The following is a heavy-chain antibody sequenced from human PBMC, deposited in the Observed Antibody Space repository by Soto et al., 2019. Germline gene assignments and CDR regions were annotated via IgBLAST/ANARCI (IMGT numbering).Heavy chain of an antibody. CDR3: ARGVKYYDFWSGYYGSPNYYYYGMDV. CDR2: MNPNSGNT. V-gene: IGHV1-8*01. D-gene: IGHD3-3*01. CDR1: GYTFTSYD. Sequence: QVQLVQSGAEVKKPGASVKVSCKASGYTFTSYDINWVRQATGQGLEWMGWMNPNSGNTGYAQKFQGRVTMTRNTSISTAYMELSSLRSEDTAVYYCARGVKYYDFWSGYYGSPNYYYYGMDVWGQGTTVTVSS. J-gene: IGHJ6*02.